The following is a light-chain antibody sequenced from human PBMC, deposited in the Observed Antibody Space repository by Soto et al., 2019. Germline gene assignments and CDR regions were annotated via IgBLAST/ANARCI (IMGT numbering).Light chain of an antibody. CDR2: EVI. CDR3: SSYTSSSTRV. J-gene: IGLJ1*01. CDR1: SSDVGGYEY. V-gene: IGLV2-14*01. Sequence: QSALTQPASVSGSPGQSITISCTGTSSDVGGYEYVSWYQQYPGKAPKLMIYEVIDRPAGAPRRFSGSKSGNTASLTITGLQAEDEADYYCSSYTSSSTRVFGTGTKVTVL.